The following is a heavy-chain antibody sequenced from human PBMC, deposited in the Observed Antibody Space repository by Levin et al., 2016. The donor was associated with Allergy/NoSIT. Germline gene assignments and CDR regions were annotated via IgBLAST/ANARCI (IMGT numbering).Heavy chain of an antibody. Sequence: GESLKISCAAAGFTFSDYPMSWVRQSPGKGLEWVSGINSRGISTYSADSVKGRFTISRDNSKNTLYLQMHSLRVEDTAVYHCVKEDGGAFDYWGQGSLVTVSS. D-gene: IGHD1-26*01. CDR2: INSRGIST. V-gene: IGHV3-23*01. CDR3: VKEDGGAFDY. J-gene: IGHJ4*02. CDR1: GFTFSDYP.